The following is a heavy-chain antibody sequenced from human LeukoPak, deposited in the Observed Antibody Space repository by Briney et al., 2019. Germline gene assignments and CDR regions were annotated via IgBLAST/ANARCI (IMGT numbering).Heavy chain of an antibody. D-gene: IGHD3-10*01. CDR3: ARGSVRGEFDP. J-gene: IGHJ5*02. CDR1: GYTFTSYA. CDR2: SNPNSGGT. Sequence: ASVKVSCKASGYTFTSYAMNWVRQAPGQGLEWMGWSNPNSGGTNYAQKFRGRVTMTRDTSISTAYMELSRLRSDDTAVYSCARGSVRGEFDPWGQGTLVTVSS. V-gene: IGHV1-2*02.